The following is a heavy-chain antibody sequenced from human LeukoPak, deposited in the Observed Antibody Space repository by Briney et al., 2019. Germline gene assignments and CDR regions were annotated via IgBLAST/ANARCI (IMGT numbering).Heavy chain of an antibody. V-gene: IGHV3-30-3*01. J-gene: IGHJ4*02. CDR1: GFTFSNYA. CDR2: ISYDGSNK. Sequence: GGSLRLSCAASGFTFSNYAMHWVRQAPGKGLEWVAVISYDGSNKYYADSVKGRFTISRDNAKNSLYLQMNSLRAEDTAVYYCARDNDYFDYWGQGTLVTVSS. CDR3: ARDNDYFDY.